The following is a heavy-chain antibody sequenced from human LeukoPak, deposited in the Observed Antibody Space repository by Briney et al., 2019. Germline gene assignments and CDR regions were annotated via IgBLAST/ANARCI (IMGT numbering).Heavy chain of an antibody. Sequence: PGGSLRLSCAASRFTFSNYWMTWVRQAPGKGLEWVATINLDGSDKFYVDSVKGRFTISRDNPKNSLYLQMNSLRPEDTAVYYCARDPPRRYDLWGQGTLVTVSS. CDR3: ARDPPRRYDL. CDR1: RFTFSNYW. V-gene: IGHV3-7*01. J-gene: IGHJ5*02. CDR2: INLDGSDK.